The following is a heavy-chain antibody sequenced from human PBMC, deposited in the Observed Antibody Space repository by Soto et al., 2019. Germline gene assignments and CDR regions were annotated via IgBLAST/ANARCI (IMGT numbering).Heavy chain of an antibody. D-gene: IGHD4-17*01. CDR1: GFTFSSYA. Sequence: GRSLRLSCAASGFTFSSYAMHWVRQAPGKGLEWVAVISYDGSNKYYADSVKGRFTISRDNSKNTLYLQMNSLRAEDTAVYYCARDNYGDYAYFDYWGQGTLVTVSS. CDR3: ARDNYGDYAYFDY. V-gene: IGHV3-30-3*01. J-gene: IGHJ4*02. CDR2: ISYDGSNK.